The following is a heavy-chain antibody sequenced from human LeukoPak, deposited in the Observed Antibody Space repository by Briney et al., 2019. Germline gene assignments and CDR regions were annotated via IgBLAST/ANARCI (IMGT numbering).Heavy chain of an antibody. J-gene: IGHJ4*02. Sequence: SETLSLTCTVSGGSISIYYWRWIRQPPGKGLECIGYIYYSGRTNYNPSLNSRVTISVDTSKDQFSLKLSSVTAADTAVYYCARADNWGSSWYFDYWGQGTLVNVSS. D-gene: IGHD7-27*01. CDR2: IYYSGRT. V-gene: IGHV4-59*01. CDR1: GGSISIYY. CDR3: ARADNWGSSWYFDY.